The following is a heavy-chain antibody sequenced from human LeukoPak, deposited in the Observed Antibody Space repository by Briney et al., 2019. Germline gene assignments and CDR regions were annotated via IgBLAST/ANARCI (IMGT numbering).Heavy chain of an antibody. J-gene: IGHJ4*02. Sequence: SETLSLTCTVSGGSISSYYWSWIRQPPGKGLEWIGYIYYSGSTNYNPSLKSRVTISVDTSKNQFSLKLSSVTAADTAVYYCARARIPEGDFDYWGQGTLVTVSS. CDR1: GGSISSYY. CDR3: ARARIPEGDFDY. V-gene: IGHV4-59*01. CDR2: IYYSGST.